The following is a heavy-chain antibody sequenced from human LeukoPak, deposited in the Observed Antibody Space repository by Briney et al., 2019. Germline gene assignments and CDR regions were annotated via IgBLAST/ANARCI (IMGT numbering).Heavy chain of an antibody. V-gene: IGHV3-74*01. CDR3: AREFRGPDY. D-gene: IGHD5-12*01. CDR2: INGDGYST. Sequence: GGSLRLSCAASGFTFSNYWMHWVRQAPGKGLVWVSRINGDGYSTRYVDSVKGRFTISRDNASNSLFLQMNSLRAEDTAVYYCAREFRGPDYWGQGTLVTVSS. J-gene: IGHJ4*02. CDR1: GFTFSNYW.